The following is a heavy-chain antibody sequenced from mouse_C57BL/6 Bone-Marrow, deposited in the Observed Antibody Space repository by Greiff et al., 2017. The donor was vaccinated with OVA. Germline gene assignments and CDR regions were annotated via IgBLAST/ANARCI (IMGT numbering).Heavy chain of an antibody. V-gene: IGHV14-4*01. J-gene: IGHJ2*01. D-gene: IGHD2-4*01. Sequence: EVQRVESGAELVRPGASVKLSCTASGFNIKDDYMHWVKQRPEQGLEWIGWIDPENGDTEYASKFQGKATITADTSSNTAYLQLSSLTSEDTAVYYCTTNYYDSDCYWGQGTTLTVSS. CDR2: IDPENGDT. CDR1: GFNIKDDY. CDR3: TTNYYDSDCY.